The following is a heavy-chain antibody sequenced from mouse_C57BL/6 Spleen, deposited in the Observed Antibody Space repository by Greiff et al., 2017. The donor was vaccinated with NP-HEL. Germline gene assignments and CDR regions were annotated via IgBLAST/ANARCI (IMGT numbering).Heavy chain of an antibody. CDR3: ARDPSDGYYGYFDY. CDR2: IYPRSGNT. Sequence: QVQLQQSGAELARPGASVKLSCKASGYTFTSYGISWVKQSTGQGLEWIGEIYPRSGNTYYNEKFKGKATLTADKSSSTAYMELRSLTSEDSAVYFCARDPSDGYYGYFDYWGQGTTLTVSS. CDR1: GYTFTSYG. D-gene: IGHD2-3*01. V-gene: IGHV1-81*01. J-gene: IGHJ2*01.